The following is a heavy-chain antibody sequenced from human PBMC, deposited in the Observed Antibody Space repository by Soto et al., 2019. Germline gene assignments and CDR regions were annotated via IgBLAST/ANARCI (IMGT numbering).Heavy chain of an antibody. Sequence: PGGSLRLSCAASGFTFSSYAMSWVRQAPGKGLEWVSAISGSGGSTYYADSVKGRFTISRDNAKNTLYLQMNSLRAEDTAVYYCARDLGCSGGSCYVGHYYYGMAVWGQGTTVTVSS. CDR1: GFTFSSYA. CDR3: ARDLGCSGGSCYVGHYYYGMAV. J-gene: IGHJ6*02. CDR2: ISGSGGST. D-gene: IGHD2-15*01. V-gene: IGHV3-23*01.